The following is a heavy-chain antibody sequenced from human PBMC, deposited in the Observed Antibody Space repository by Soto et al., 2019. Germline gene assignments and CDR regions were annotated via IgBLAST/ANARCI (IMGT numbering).Heavy chain of an antibody. D-gene: IGHD2-21*01. CDR2: IYSGGNP. CDR3: ARGPNSDC. V-gene: IGHV3-53*01. CDR1: GFSVGGNY. J-gene: IGHJ4*02. Sequence: GGSLRLSCAASGFSVGGNYMSWVRQAPGKGLELVSLIYSGGNPFYADSMKGRFTLSRDNSNNMLYLQMDSLRAEDTAVYYCARGPNSDCWGQGTLVTVSS.